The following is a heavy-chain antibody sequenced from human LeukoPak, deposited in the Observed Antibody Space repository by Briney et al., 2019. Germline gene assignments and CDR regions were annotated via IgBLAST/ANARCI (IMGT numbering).Heavy chain of an antibody. CDR2: ISWNSGSI. CDR3: AKSGGITGTHFDY. CDR1: GFTFSYHW. J-gene: IGHJ4*02. V-gene: IGHV3-9*01. D-gene: IGHD1-7*01. Sequence: PGGSLRLSCAASGFTFSYHWMTWVRQAPGKGLEWVSGISWNSGSIGYADSVKGRFTISRDNAKNSLYLQMNSLRAEDTALYYCAKSGGITGTHFDYWGQGTLVTVSS.